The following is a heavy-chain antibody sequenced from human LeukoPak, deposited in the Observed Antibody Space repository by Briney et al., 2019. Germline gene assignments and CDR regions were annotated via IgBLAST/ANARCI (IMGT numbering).Heavy chain of an antibody. CDR3: ARGELRFLEWLHYYYYGMDV. D-gene: IGHD3-3*01. CDR2: MNPNSGNT. V-gene: IGHV1-8*01. CDR1: GYTFTSYD. Sequence: ASVKVSCKDSGYTFTSYDINWVRQATGQGLEWMGWMNPNSGNTGYAQKFQGRVTMTRNTSISTAYMELSSLRSEDTAVYYCARGELRFLEWLHYYYYGMDVWGQGTTVTVSS. J-gene: IGHJ6*02.